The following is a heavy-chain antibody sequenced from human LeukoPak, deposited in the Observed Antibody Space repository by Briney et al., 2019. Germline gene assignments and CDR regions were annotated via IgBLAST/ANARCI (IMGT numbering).Heavy chain of an antibody. Sequence: SETLSLTCNVSGESISSHYWSWTRQSRGKGLEWIGYITNSGTTKFNPSLKSRVTISRDTSKDQISLRLSSVTAADTAVYYCARVSRLYHDTSGRIFDYWGQGTLVTVSS. CDR1: GESISSHY. J-gene: IGHJ4*02. CDR3: ARVSRLYHDTSGRIFDY. D-gene: IGHD3-22*01. V-gene: IGHV4-59*11. CDR2: ITNSGTT.